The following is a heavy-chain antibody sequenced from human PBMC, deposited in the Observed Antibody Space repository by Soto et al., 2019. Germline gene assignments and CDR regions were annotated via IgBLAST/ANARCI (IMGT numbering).Heavy chain of an antibody. J-gene: IGHJ6*02. D-gene: IGHD6-19*01. CDR2: IYPGDSDA. Sequence: GESLRSSCKGSGFSFTSYWIVWVRQMPGKGLEWMGIIYPGDSDARYSPSFQGQVTISADKSISTAHLQWSSLKASDTAIYYCARSSDSSGNYYYGLDVWGQGTTVTVSS. V-gene: IGHV5-51*01. CDR3: ARSSDSSGNYYYGLDV. CDR1: GFSFTSYW.